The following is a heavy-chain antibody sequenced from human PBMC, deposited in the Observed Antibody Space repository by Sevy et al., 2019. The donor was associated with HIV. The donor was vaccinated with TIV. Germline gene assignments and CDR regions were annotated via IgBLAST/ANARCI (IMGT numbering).Heavy chain of an antibody. J-gene: IGHJ4*02. CDR2: ISGSGETT. V-gene: IGHV3-23*01. CDR3: AKESMLHLWRGYFDS. CDR1: GLTFSSHA. Sequence: GGSLRLSCAASGLTFSSHAMSWVRHPPGRGLEWVSAISGSGETTSYADSVKGRFTISRDNSKNTLYLLMNGLRADDTAVYFCAKESMLHLWRGYFDSWGQGTLVTVSS. D-gene: IGHD2-2*01.